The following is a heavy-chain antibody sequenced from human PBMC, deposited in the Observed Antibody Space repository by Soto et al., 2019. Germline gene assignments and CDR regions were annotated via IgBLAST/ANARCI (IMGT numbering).Heavy chain of an antibody. CDR3: ARVKTGSEAGWGSPADS. V-gene: IGHV3-21*01. CDR2: ISSASTYT. CDR1: GFTFSSYS. D-gene: IGHD2-15*01. Sequence: GGSLRLSCAASGFTFSSYSMNWVRQAPGKGLEWVSSISSASTYTYYADSVKGRFTISRDNAKNSLFLQMNSLRADDTAVYYCARVKTGSEAGWGSPADSWGQGTLVTVSS. J-gene: IGHJ4*02.